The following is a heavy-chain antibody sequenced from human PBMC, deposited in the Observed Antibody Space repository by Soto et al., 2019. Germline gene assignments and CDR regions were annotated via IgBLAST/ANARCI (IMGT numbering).Heavy chain of an antibody. V-gene: IGHV4-31*03. CDR1: GGSISSGGYY. CDR3: ARQYGSGSYYRDYYYYGMDV. CDR2: IYYSGST. D-gene: IGHD3-10*01. J-gene: IGHJ6*02. Sequence: PSETLSLTCTVSGGSISSGGYYWSWIRQHPGKGLEWIGYIYYSGSTYYNPSLKSRVTISVDTSKNQFSLKLSSVAAADTAVYYCARQYGSGSYYRDYYYYGMDVWGQGTTVTVSS.